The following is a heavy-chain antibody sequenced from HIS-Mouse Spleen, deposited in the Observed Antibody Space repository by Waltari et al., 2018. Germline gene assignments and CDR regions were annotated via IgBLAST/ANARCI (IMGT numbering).Heavy chain of an antibody. CDR1: GYTFTSYG. Sequence: QVQLVQSGAEVKKPGASVKVSCKASGYTFTSYGISWVRQAPGQGLGWLGWINTDKGNTNYAQKLQGRVTMTTDTSTSTAYMELRSLRSDDTAVYYCARDRKVRPENYFDYWGQGTLVTVSS. J-gene: IGHJ4*02. CDR2: INTDKGNT. V-gene: IGHV1-18*01. CDR3: ARDRKVRPENYFDY. D-gene: IGHD6-6*01.